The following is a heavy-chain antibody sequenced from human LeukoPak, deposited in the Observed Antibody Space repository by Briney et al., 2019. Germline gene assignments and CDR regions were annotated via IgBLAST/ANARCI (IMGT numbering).Heavy chain of an antibody. Sequence: GGSLRLSCAASGFTFSTYWMHWVRQIPGKGLVWLSRIHYDGTYTTYVDSVRGRFTISRDNIKSTLYLQMNSLRADDTAVYYCARGAEGHNYGELDSWGQGTLVTVSS. V-gene: IGHV3-74*01. D-gene: IGHD5-18*01. CDR3: ARGAEGHNYGELDS. J-gene: IGHJ5*01. CDR2: IHYDGTYT. CDR1: GFTFSTYW.